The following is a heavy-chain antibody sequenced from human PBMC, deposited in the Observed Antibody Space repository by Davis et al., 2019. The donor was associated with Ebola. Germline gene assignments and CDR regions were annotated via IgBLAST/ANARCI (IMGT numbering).Heavy chain of an antibody. V-gene: IGHV4-30-4*07. CDR3: ARQRRDGYSDFDY. D-gene: IGHD5-24*01. J-gene: IGHJ4*02. CDR2: VYSSGST. CDR1: GGSVSSGSYY. Sequence: LRLSCTVSGGSVSSGSYYWSWIRQPPGKRLEWTGFVYSSGSTYYNPSLESRLTMSVDTSKNQFSLKLRSVTAADTAVYYCARQRRDGYSDFDYWGLGTLVTVSS.